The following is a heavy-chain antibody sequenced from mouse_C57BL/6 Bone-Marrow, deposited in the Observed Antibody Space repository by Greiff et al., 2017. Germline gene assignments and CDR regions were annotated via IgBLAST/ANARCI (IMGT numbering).Heavy chain of an antibody. CDR3: TIYYYGSY. D-gene: IGHD1-1*01. V-gene: IGHV14-4*01. Sequence: EVKVVESGAELVRPGASVKLSCTASGFNIKDDYMHWVKQRPEQGLEWIGWIDPENGDTEYASKFQGKATITADTSSNTAYLQLSSLTSEDTAVYYCTIYYYGSYWGQGTTLTVSS. CDR1: GFNIKDDY. J-gene: IGHJ2*01. CDR2: IDPENGDT.